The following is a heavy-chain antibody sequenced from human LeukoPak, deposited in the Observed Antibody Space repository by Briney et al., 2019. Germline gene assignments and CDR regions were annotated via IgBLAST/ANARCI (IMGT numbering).Heavy chain of an antibody. V-gene: IGHV4-59*08. CDR3: ARQGLRFSLSRFWFDP. CDR1: GGSISSYY. D-gene: IGHD3-3*01. Sequence: PSETLSLTCTVSGGSISSYYWSWIRQPPGKELEWIGYIYYSGNTNYNPSLQSRVTISVDTSKNQFSLKLSSVTAADTAVYYCARQGLRFSLSRFWFDPWGQGTLVTVSS. J-gene: IGHJ5*02. CDR2: IYYSGNT.